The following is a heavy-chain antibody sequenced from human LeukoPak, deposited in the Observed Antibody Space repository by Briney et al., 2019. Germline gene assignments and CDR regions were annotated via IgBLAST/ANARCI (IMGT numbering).Heavy chain of an antibody. CDR1: GFTVSSNY. CDR2: IYSGGST. Sequence: GGSLRLSCAASGFTVSSNYMSWVRQAPGKGLEWVSVIYSGGSTYYADSVKGRFTISRDSSKNTLYLQMNTLRAEDTAVYYCARDPRGYSSSLNYWGQGALVTVSS. V-gene: IGHV3-53*01. D-gene: IGHD6-13*01. CDR3: ARDPRGYSSSLNY. J-gene: IGHJ4*02.